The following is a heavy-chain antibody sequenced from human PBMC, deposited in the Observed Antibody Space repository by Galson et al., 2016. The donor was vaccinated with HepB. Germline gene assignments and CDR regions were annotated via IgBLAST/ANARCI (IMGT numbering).Heavy chain of an antibody. CDR2: IGGSGGDT. V-gene: IGHV3-23*01. CDR1: GFTFSNHA. Sequence: SLRLSCAASGFTFSNHAMSWVRQAPGKGLEWVSGIGGSGGDTDYADSVKGRFTISRDNSHNTVYLEMNNLRVEDSAVYYCARKRAGAFDYWGQGTLVTVSS. CDR3: ARKRAGAFDY. J-gene: IGHJ4*02.